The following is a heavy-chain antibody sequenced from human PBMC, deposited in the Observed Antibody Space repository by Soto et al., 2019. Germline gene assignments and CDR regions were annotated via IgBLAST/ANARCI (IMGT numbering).Heavy chain of an antibody. CDR2: IFYSGSF. CDR1: GGSISSGTSY. D-gene: IGHD3-10*02. CDR3: ACACATPSIFGLAVAYFFDY. V-gene: IGHV4-31*03. J-gene: IGHJ4*02. Sequence: SETLSLTCTVSGGSISSGTSYWSWIRQRPGKGLEWIGYIFYSGSFYYTPSLRGRVMILADTSKNQFTLRLSSVTAADTAVYSCACACATPSIFGLAVAYFFDYWGQGTLVTVSS.